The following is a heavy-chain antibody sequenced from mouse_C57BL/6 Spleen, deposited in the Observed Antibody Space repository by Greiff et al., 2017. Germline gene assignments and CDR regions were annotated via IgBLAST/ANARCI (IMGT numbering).Heavy chain of an antibody. D-gene: IGHD1-1*01. J-gene: IGHJ3*01. CDR3: TIRYWFAY. Sequence: VQLQQSGAELVRPGASVTLSCKASGYTFTDYEMHWVKQTPVHGLEWIGAIDPETGGTAYNQKFKGKAILTADKSSSTAYMELRSLTSEDSAVYYFTIRYWFAYWGQGTLVTVSA. CDR1: GYTFTDYE. V-gene: IGHV1-15*01. CDR2: IDPETGGT.